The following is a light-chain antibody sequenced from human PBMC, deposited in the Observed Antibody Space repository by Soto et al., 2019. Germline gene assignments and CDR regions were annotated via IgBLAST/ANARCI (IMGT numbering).Light chain of an antibody. J-gene: IGLJ1*01. Sequence: QSVLTQPASGSGSPGQSITISCTGTSSDVGGYNYVSWYQQQPGKAPKFMIYDVTNRPSGVSNRFSGSKSGNTASLTISGLQAEDEDDYYCCSYTTSNTRQIVFGTGTKVTVL. CDR3: CSYTTSNTRQIV. CDR2: DVT. V-gene: IGLV2-14*01. CDR1: SSDVGGYNY.